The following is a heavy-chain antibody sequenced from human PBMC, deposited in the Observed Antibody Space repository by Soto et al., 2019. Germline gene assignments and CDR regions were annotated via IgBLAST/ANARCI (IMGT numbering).Heavy chain of an antibody. CDR3: TTGSTSTKNY. Sequence: PGGSLRLSCAASGFTFSNAWLSWVRQAPGKGLEWVGRIKSKTDGGTTDYTAPVKGRFIISRDDSKNTLYLQMNSLKTEDTAVYYCTTGSTSTKNYWGQGALVTGSS. J-gene: IGHJ4*02. CDR1: GFTFSNAW. V-gene: IGHV3-15*01. D-gene: IGHD6-6*01. CDR2: IKSKTDGGTT.